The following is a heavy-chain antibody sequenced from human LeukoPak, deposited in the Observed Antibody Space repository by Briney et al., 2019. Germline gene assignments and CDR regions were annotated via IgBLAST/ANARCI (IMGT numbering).Heavy chain of an antibody. CDR2: ISGSGGST. Sequence: PGGSLRLSCAASGFTFSSYAMSWVRQAPGKGLEWVSAISGSGGSTYYADSVKGRFTISRDNSKNTLYLQMNSLRAEDTAVYYCAKEDYDHVWGSYRSTPTFDYWGQGTLVTVSS. J-gene: IGHJ4*02. V-gene: IGHV3-23*01. CDR1: GFTFSSYA. CDR3: AKEDYDHVWGSYRSTPTFDY. D-gene: IGHD3-16*02.